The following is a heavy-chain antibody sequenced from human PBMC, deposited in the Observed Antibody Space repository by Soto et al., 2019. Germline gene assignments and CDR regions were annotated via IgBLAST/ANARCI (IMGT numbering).Heavy chain of an antibody. J-gene: IGHJ6*02. CDR3: AKNLYCSGGSCYLYYYYYGMDV. D-gene: IGHD2-15*01. CDR1: GFTFSSYG. V-gene: IGHV3-30*18. CDR2: ISYDGSNK. Sequence: QVQLVESGGGVVQPGRSLRLSCAASGFTFSSYGMHWVRQAPGKGLEWVAVISYDGSNKYYADSVKGRFTISRDNSKNTLYLQMNSLRAEDTAVYYCAKNLYCSGGSCYLYYYYYGMDVWGQGTTVTVSS.